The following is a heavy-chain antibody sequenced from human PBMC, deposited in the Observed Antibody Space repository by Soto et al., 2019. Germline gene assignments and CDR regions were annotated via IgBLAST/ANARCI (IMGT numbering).Heavy chain of an antibody. CDR1: GFTFNSYG. J-gene: IGHJ4*02. CDR2: VWFDGSKK. Sequence: GWSLRLSCAASGFTFNSYGMHWVRQAPGKGLEWVALVWFDGSKKYYADSVKGRFTISRDNSKKTLYLQMNSLRVEDTAVYYCAREGRSYCVGDCSLLDNWCQGTLVTVS. V-gene: IGHV3-33*01. D-gene: IGHD2-21*02. CDR3: AREGRSYCVGDCSLLDN.